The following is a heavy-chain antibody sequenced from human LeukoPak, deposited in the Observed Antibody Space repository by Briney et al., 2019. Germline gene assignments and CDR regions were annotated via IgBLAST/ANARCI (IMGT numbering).Heavy chain of an antibody. CDR1: GGSVRRGNYY. Sequence: SETLSLTCTVSGGSVRRGNYYWTWIRQPAGSGLEWIGRIYTSGTTDNPSLRTRVTMSEDTSRNQFSLKLSSVTAADTAVYYCARGTTVTYYFDYWGQGTPVTVSS. CDR3: ARGTTVTYYFDY. CDR2: IYTSGTT. J-gene: IGHJ4*02. V-gene: IGHV4-61*02. D-gene: IGHD4-11*01.